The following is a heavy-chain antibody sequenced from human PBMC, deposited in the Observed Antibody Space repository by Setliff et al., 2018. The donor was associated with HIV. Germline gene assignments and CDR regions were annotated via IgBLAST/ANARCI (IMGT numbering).Heavy chain of an antibody. V-gene: IGHV3-74*01. CDR1: GFTFSSYW. CDR3: VREGWTLLRYVDWLLSYMDV. D-gene: IGHD3-9*01. Sequence: PGGSLRLSCAASGFTFSSYWMHWVRQAPGKGLVWVSRINTDGTNTNYADSVKGRFTISRDNTKNTVYLQMNSLRVEDTAVYYCVREGWTLLRYVDWLLSYMDVWGKGTTVTVSS. CDR2: INTDGTNT. J-gene: IGHJ6*03.